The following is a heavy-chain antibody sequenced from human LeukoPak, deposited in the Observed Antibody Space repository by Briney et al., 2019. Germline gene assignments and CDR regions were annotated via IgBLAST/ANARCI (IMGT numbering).Heavy chain of an antibody. J-gene: IGHJ5*02. CDR3: ARWVISSITMGEWFDP. D-gene: IGHD3-10*01. CDR1: GFTLDSYA. Sequence: PGGSLRLSCAASGFTLDSYAMNWVRQAPGKGLEWVSGFSGSRGSTYYADPVKGRFTISRDNSKNTLYLQMNSLRAEDTAVYYCARWVISSITMGEWFDPWGQGTLVTVSS. V-gene: IGHV3-23*01. CDR2: FSGSRGST.